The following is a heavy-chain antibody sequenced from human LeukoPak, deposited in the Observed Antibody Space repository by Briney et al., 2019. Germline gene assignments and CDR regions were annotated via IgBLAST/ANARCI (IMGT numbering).Heavy chain of an antibody. CDR2: INPNSGGT. J-gene: IGHJ5*02. CDR1: GYTFTSYG. D-gene: IGHD2-2*01. V-gene: IGHV1-2*02. Sequence: GASVKVSCKASGYTFTSYGISWVRQAPGQGLEWMGWINPNSGGTNYAQKFQGRVTMTRDTSISTAYMELSRLRSDDTAVYYCARGGGSSTSRGGLTWFDPWGQGTLVTVSS. CDR3: ARGGGSSTSRGGLTWFDP.